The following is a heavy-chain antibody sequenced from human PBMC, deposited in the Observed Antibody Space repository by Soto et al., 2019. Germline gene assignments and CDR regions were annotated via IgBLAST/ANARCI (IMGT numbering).Heavy chain of an antibody. CDR1: GGSISSGGYY. CDR3: ARDNPRYYYGMDV. CDR2: IYYSGST. Sequence: SETLSLTCTVSGGSISSGGYYWSWIRQHPGKGLEWIGYIYYSGSTYYNPSLKSRVTISVDTSKNQFSLKLSSVTAADTAVYYCARDNPRYYYGMDVWGQGTTVTVSS. J-gene: IGHJ6*02. V-gene: IGHV4-31*03.